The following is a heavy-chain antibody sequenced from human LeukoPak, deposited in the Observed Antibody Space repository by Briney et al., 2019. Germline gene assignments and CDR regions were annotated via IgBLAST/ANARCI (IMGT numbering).Heavy chain of an antibody. CDR2: INPNSGGT. CDR1: GYTFTGYY. V-gene: IGHV1-2*02. CDR3: ASSGNTYYDFWSFDY. J-gene: IGHJ4*02. D-gene: IGHD3-3*01. Sequence: GASVKVSCKASGYTFTGYYMHWVRQAPGQGLEWMGWINPNSGGTNYAQKFQGRVTMTRDTSISTAYMELSRLRSDDTAVYYCASSGNTYYDFWSFDYWGQGTLVTVSS.